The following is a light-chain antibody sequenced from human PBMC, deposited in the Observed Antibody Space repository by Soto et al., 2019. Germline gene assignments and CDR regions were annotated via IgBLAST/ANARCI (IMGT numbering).Light chain of an antibody. J-gene: IGLJ2*01. V-gene: IGLV3-21*02. CDR3: QLWDSNSDHVV. CDR1: NIGRNS. Sequence: SYELTQPPSVSGAPGQTASITCGGTNIGRNSVHWYQQKPGQAPVVVVYDDRDRPSGIPERFSGSNSGNTAALTISRVEAGDEADYYCQLWDSNSDHVVFGGGTKLTVL. CDR2: DDR.